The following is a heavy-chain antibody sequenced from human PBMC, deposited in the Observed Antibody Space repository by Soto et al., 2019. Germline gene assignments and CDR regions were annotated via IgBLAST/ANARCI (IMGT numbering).Heavy chain of an antibody. V-gene: IGHV1-69*06. CDR1: GGTFSSYA. Sequence: SVKVSCKASGGTFSSYAISWVRQAPGQGLEWMGGIIPIFGTANYAQKFQGRVTITADKSTSTAYMELSSLRSEDTAVYYCARAKQLVAHYYYYGMEVWGQGTTVTVSS. CDR2: IIPIFGTA. CDR3: ARAKQLVAHYYYYGMEV. D-gene: IGHD6-6*01. J-gene: IGHJ6*02.